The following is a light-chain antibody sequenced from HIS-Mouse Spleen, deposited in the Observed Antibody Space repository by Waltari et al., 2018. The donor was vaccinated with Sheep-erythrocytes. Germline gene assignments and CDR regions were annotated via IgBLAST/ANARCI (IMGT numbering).Light chain of an antibody. Sequence: QSALTQPASVSGSPGPSITISCTGTSSDGGSYNLVSWYPPHPGKAPQIMIYEGSKRPSGVSNRFSGSKSGNTAFLTISGLQADDEADYYCCSYAGSSTPWVFGGGTK. V-gene: IGLV2-23*01. J-gene: IGLJ3*02. CDR3: CSYAGSSTPWV. CDR2: EGS. CDR1: SSDGGSYNL.